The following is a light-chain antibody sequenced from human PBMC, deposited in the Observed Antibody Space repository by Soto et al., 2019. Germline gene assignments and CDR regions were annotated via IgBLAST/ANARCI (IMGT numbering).Light chain of an antibody. V-gene: IGLV2-8*01. CDR3: SSYAGSNNLV. J-gene: IGLJ2*01. CDR2: EVS. Sequence: QSALTQPPSASGSPGQSVTISCTGTSSDVGGYNYVSCYQQHPGKAPKLMIYEVSKRPSGVPDRFSGSKSGNTASLTVSGHQAEDEADYYCSSYAGSNNLVFGGGTKLTVL. CDR1: SSDVGGYNY.